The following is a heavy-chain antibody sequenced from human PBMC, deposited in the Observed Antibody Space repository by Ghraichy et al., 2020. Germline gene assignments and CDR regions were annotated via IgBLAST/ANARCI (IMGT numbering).Heavy chain of an antibody. V-gene: IGHV4-34*01. D-gene: IGHD2-8*01. CDR2: INHSGST. CDR1: GGSFSGYY. CDR3: ARDDRGVSIDY. Sequence: SETLSLTCAVYGGSFSGYYWSWIRQPPGKGLEWIGEINHSGSTNYNPSLKSRVTITVDTSKNQFSLKLSSVTAADTAVYYCARDDRGVSIDYWGQGTLVTVSS. J-gene: IGHJ4*02.